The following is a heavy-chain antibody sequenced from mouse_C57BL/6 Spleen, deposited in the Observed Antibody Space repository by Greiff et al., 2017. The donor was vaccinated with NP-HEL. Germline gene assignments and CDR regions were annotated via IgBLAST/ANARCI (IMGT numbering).Heavy chain of an antibody. Sequence: EVHLVESGGDLVKPGGSLKLSCAASGFTFSSYGMSWVRQTPDKRLEWVATISSGGSYTYYPDSVKGRFTISRDNAKNTLYLQMSSLKSEDTAMYYCARHGNFDYWGQGTTLTVSS. D-gene: IGHD4-1*01. V-gene: IGHV5-6*01. CDR2: ISSGGSYT. J-gene: IGHJ2*01. CDR3: ARHGNFDY. CDR1: GFTFSSYG.